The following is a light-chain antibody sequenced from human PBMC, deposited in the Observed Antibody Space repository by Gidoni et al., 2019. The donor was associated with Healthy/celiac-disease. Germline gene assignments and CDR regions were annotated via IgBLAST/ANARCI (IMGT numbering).Light chain of an antibody. V-gene: IGLV2-8*01. Sequence: QSALTKPPSASGSPGQSVTISCTGTSSDAGGYNYVSCDQQHPGKAPKLIIYEVSKRPSGVPDRFSGSKSGNTASLTVSGLQAEDEADYYCSSYAGSNNWVFGGGTKLTVL. CDR1: SSDAGGYNY. CDR2: EVS. CDR3: SSYAGSNNWV. J-gene: IGLJ3*02.